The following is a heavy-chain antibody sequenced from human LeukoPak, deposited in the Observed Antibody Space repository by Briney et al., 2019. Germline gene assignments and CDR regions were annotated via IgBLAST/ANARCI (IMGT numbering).Heavy chain of an antibody. V-gene: IGHV1-69*13. CDR2: IIPIFDTA. CDR1: GGTFSSYA. D-gene: IGHD3-3*01. CDR3: ARAIPIFGVVNHYYYGMDV. J-gene: IGHJ6*02. Sequence: SVKVSCKASGGTFSSYAISRVRQAPGQGLEWMGGIIPIFDTANYAQKFQGRVTITADESTSTAYMELSSLRSEDTAVYYCARAIPIFGVVNHYYYGMDVWGQGTTVTVSS.